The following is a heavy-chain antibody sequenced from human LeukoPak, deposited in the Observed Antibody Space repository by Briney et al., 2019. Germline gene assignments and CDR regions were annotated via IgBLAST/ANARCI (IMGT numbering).Heavy chain of an antibody. CDR1: GFSFSDEY. J-gene: IGHJ4*02. CDR3: GRSRGAGPGAHFDV. D-gene: IGHD6-19*01. Sequence: GGSLTLSCAASGFSFSDEYMSWIRQAPGQGLEWISYISASGSYTNYADSVKGRFTISRDNAKNSLYLQMNSLRAEDTAVYYCGRSRGAGPGAHFDVWGQGTLVTVSS. CDR2: ISASGSYT. V-gene: IGHV3-11*03.